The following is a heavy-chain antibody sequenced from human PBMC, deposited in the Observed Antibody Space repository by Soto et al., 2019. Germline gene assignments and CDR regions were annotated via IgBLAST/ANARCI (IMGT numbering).Heavy chain of an antibody. V-gene: IGHV3-48*02. CDR3: ARVHPAAADSDAFDI. CDR1: GFTFSSYS. J-gene: IGHJ3*02. CDR2: ISSSSSTI. D-gene: IGHD6-13*01. Sequence: GGSLRLSCAASGFTFSSYSMNWVRQAPGKGLEWVSYISSSSSTIYYADSVKGRFTISRDNAKNSLYLQMNSLRDEDTAVYYCARVHPAAADSDAFDIWGQGTMVTVSS.